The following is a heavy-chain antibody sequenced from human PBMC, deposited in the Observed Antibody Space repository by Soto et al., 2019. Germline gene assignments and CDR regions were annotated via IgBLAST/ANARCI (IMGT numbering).Heavy chain of an antibody. J-gene: IGHJ6*02. CDR3: ARVAIFGVVATYGVDV. V-gene: IGHV3-30-3*01. CDR2: ISSDGSNK. Sequence: QVQLVESGGGVVQPGRSLRLSCAASGFTFSSYAMHWVRQAPGKGLEWVAVISSDGSNKFYADSVKGRFTISRDNSKXXLYLQMNSLRAEDTAGYYCARVAIFGVVATYGVDVWGQGTTVTVSS. CDR1: GFTFSSYA. D-gene: IGHD3-3*01.